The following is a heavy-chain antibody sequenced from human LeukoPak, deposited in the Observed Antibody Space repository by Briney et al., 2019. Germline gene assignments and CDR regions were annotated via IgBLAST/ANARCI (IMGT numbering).Heavy chain of an antibody. CDR1: GFTFSSYS. J-gene: IGHJ4*02. V-gene: IGHV3-21*04. Sequence: AGGSLRLSCAASGFTFSSYSMNWVRQAPGKGLEWVSSISSSSSYIYYADSVKGRFTISRDNAKNSLYLQMNSLRAEDTAVYYCARGGLGQYSSGADYWGQGTLVTVSS. CDR3: ARGGLGQYSSGADY. D-gene: IGHD6-19*01. CDR2: ISSSSSYI.